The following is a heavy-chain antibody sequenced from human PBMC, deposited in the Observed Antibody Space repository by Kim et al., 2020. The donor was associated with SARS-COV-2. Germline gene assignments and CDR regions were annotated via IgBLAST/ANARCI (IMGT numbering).Heavy chain of an antibody. CDR2: IYYSGST. J-gene: IGHJ5*02. Sequence: SETLSLTCTVSGGSISSSSYYWGWIRQPPGKGLEWIGSIYYSGSTYYNPSLKSRVTISVDTSKNQFSLKLSSVTAADTAVYYCARLVGWFGELLYTNWFDPWGQGTLVTVSS. CDR1: GGSISSSSYY. V-gene: IGHV4-39*01. CDR3: ARLVGWFGELLYTNWFDP. D-gene: IGHD3-10*01.